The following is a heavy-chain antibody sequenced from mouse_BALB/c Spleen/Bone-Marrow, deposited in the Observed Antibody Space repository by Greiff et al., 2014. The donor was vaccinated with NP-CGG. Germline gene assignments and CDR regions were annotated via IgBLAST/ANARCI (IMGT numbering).Heavy chain of an antibody. D-gene: IGHD4-1*01. V-gene: IGHV3-8*02. CDR3: ATGYYFDY. CDR2: ITYSANT. CDR1: GDSITRGY. Sequence: VKLLESGPSLVKPSQTLSLTCSVTGDSITRGYCNWIRKFPGNKLEYMGYITYSANTYYNPSLKSRLSITRDTSKNQYYLQLNSVTTEDTATYYCATGYYFDYWGQGTTLTVSS. J-gene: IGHJ2*01.